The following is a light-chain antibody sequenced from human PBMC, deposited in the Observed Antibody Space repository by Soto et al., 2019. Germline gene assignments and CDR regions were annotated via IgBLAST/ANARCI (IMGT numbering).Light chain of an antibody. CDR3: QQYGSSLPVT. V-gene: IGKV3-20*01. Sequence: ETVLTQSPGTLSLSPGERATLSCRASESISSSYLAWYQQKPGQAPRLLIDGASSGATGIPDRFSGSGSGTDFTLTISRLEPEDFAVYYCQQYGSSLPVTFGGGTKVEIK. J-gene: IGKJ4*01. CDR1: ESISSSY. CDR2: GAS.